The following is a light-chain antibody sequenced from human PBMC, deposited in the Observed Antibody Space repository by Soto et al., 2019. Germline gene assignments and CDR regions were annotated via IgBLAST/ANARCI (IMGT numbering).Light chain of an antibody. CDR1: LNVNSY. J-gene: IGKJ1*01. Sequence: VLTQSPATLSLSPGERATLSCRASLNVNSYLAWYQQKPGQAPRLLIYDASNRAAGIPDRFSGSGSGTDFTLTISRLEPEDFAVYYCQQCGSSPRTFGQGTKVDIK. V-gene: IGKV3-11*01. CDR2: DAS. CDR3: QQCGSSPRT.